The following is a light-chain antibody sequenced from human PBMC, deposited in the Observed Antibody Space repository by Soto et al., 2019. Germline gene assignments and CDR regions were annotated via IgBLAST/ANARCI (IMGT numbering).Light chain of an antibody. CDR1: SSDVGGYNY. CDR3: NSYAGSNNFL. Sequence: QSALTQPPSASGSPGQSVTISCTGTSSDVGGYNYVSWYQQHPGKAPKLMIYVVSKRPSGVPDRFSGSKSGNTASLTVSGLQAEDEADYYCNSYAGSNNFLFGTGTKLTVL. CDR2: VVS. V-gene: IGLV2-8*01. J-gene: IGLJ1*01.